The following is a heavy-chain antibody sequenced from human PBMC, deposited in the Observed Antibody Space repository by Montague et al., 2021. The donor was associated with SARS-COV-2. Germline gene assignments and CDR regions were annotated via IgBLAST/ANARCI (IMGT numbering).Heavy chain of an antibody. V-gene: IGHV4-39*07. CDR1: GGSISSSSYY. D-gene: IGHD6-13*01. J-gene: IGHJ6*02. CDR3: ARVGRQQLVRLSGMEV. Sequence: SETLSLTCTVSGGSISSSSYYWGWIRQPPGKGLEWIGSIYYSGSTYYNPSLKSRVTISVDTSKNQFSLKLSSVTAADTAVYYCARVGRQQLVRLSGMEVWGQGTTVTVSS. CDR2: IYYSGST.